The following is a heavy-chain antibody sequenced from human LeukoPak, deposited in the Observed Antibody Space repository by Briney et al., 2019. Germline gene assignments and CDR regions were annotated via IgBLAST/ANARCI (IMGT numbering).Heavy chain of an antibody. CDR2: INHRGDT. V-gene: IGHV4-34*01. J-gene: IGHJ4*03. CDR1: GGSFSAYY. Sequence: NSSETLSLTCAVYGGSFSAYYWSWIRQSPGKGLEWIAEINHRGDTNYNPSVKSRVSISVDTSKNQFSPKVTSLTAADTAVYYCARGPTISETGYFDYWGQGTLVTVSS. D-gene: IGHD1-1*01. CDR3: ARGPTISETGYFDY.